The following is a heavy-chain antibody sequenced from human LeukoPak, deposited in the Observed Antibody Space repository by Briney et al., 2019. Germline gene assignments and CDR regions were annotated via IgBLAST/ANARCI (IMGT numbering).Heavy chain of an antibody. CDR1: GFTFSSYS. CDR3: ARWVLGEGIDY. J-gene: IGHJ4*02. V-gene: IGHV3-21*01. Sequence: GGSLRLSCAASGFTFSSYSMNWVRQAPGKGLEWVSSISGSNSYIYYADSVKGRFTISRDNAKNSLYLQMNSLRAEDTAVYYCARWVLGEGIDYWGQGTLVTVSS. D-gene: IGHD3-10*01. CDR2: ISGSNSYI.